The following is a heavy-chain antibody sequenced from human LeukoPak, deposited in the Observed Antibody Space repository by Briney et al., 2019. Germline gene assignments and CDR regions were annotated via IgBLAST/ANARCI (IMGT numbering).Heavy chain of an antibody. D-gene: IGHD1-14*01. CDR2: IYYSGST. J-gene: IGHJ4*02. Sequence: SETLSLTCTVSGGSISSSSYYWGWIRQPPGKGLEWIGSIYYSGSTYYNPSLKSRVTISVDTSKNQFSLKLGSVTAADTAVYYCARVWLPDRRFDYWGQGTLVTVSS. CDR3: ARVWLPDRRFDY. CDR1: GGSISSSSYY. V-gene: IGHV4-39*07.